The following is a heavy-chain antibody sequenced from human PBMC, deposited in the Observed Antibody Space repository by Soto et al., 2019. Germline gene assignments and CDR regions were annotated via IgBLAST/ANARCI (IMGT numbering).Heavy chain of an antibody. Sequence: EVQLLESGGGLVQSGGSLRLSCAASGFTFSTFAMGWVRQAPGKGLEWVSTISDSGGFTYYADSVKGRFTVSRDSSKDTLYLQMNSLRAEDAAIYYCAKMHYYGSGTAADYWGQGTLVTVSS. J-gene: IGHJ4*02. CDR2: ISDSGGFT. V-gene: IGHV3-23*01. D-gene: IGHD3-10*01. CDR1: GFTFSTFA. CDR3: AKMHYYGSGTAADY.